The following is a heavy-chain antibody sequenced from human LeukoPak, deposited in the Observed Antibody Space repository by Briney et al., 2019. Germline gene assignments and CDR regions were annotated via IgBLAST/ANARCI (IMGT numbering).Heavy chain of an antibody. CDR3: AGLIVGATFEYFDY. CDR1: GGSISSYS. J-gene: IGHJ4*02. V-gene: IGHV4-4*07. CDR2: IYTSGST. D-gene: IGHD1-26*01. Sequence: SETLSLTCTVSGGSISSYSWSWIRQPAGKGLEWIGRIYTSGSTNYNPSLKSRVTMSVDTSKNQFSLKLSSVTAADTAVYYCAGLIVGATFEYFDYWGQGTLVTVSS.